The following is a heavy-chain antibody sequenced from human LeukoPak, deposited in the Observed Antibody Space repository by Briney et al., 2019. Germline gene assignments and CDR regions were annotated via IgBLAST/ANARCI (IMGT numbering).Heavy chain of an antibody. CDR1: GFTFTSYC. V-gene: IGHV3-33*01. D-gene: IGHD2-15*01. CDR2: IRNDGSNK. J-gene: IGHJ4*02. CDR3: ERDARSWYFDF. Sequence: GGSLRLSCAASGFTFTSYCMHWVRHAPGKGLEWVAVIRNDGSNKYYADSVKGRFTISRDNSKNTLYLQINSLGVEYKGAYYWERDARSWYFDFWGEGTRVTVSS.